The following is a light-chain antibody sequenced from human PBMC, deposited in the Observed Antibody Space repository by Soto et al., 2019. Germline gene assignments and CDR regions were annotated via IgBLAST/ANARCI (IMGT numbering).Light chain of an antibody. CDR1: SSNIGSNY. CDR3: AAWDDSLSGVV. J-gene: IGLJ2*01. V-gene: IGLV1-47*01. Sequence: QSVLTQPPSASGTPGQRVTISCSGSSSNIGSNYVFWYQHLPGTAPKLLIYRNNQPPSGVPDRFSGSKSGTSASLAISGLRSEDETDYYCAAWDDSLSGVVFGGGTKLTVL. CDR2: RNN.